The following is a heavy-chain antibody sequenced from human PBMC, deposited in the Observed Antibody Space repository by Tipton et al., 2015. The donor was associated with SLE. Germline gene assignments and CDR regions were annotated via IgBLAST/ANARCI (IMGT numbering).Heavy chain of an antibody. J-gene: IGHJ6*02. CDR1: GGSFSGYY. CDR2: INHSGST. D-gene: IGHD6-13*01. V-gene: IGHV4-34*01. Sequence: TLSLTCAVYGGSFSGYYWSWIRQPPGKGLEWIGEINHSGSTNYNPSLKSRVTISVDTSKNQFSLNLRSVTAADTAVYYCARRGALAAAGVYYYCGMDVWGQGTTVTVSS. CDR3: ARRGALAAAGVYYYCGMDV.